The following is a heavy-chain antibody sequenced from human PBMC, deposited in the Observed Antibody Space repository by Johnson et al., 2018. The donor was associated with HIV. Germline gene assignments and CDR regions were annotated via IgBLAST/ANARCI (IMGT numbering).Heavy chain of an antibody. CDR3: ARGRGGLLGGAFDI. CDR2: INSDGSSP. D-gene: IGHD1-26*01. J-gene: IGHJ3*02. CDR1: GFTFSSYW. Sequence: VQLVESGGGLVQPGGSLRLSCAASGFTFSSYWMHWVRQAPGKGLVWVSRINSDGSSPSYADSVKGRFTISRDNAKNTLYLQMNSLRPEDAAVYYCARGRGGLLGGAFDIWGQGTMVTVSS. V-gene: IGHV3-74*02.